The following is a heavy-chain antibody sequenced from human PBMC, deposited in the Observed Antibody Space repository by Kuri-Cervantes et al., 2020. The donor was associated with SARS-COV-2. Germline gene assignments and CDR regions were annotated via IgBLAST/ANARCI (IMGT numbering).Heavy chain of an antibody. D-gene: IGHD3-16*01. CDR3: ARSTWGCYFDC. CDR1: GYSFANYW. CDR2: IYPGDSDT. J-gene: IGHJ4*02. V-gene: IGHV5-51*01. Sequence: GGSLRLSCKGSGYSFANYWIGWVRQMPGKGLEWMGIIYPGDSDTRYSPSFQGQVAISADRSISTAYLQWSSLMASDTAMYYCARSTWGCYFDCWGREPWSPSPQ.